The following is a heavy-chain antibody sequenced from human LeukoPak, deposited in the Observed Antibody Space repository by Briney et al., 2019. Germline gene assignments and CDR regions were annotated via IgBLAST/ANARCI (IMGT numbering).Heavy chain of an antibody. D-gene: IGHD2-2*01. CDR2: ISCDGSNK. CDR3: ARDGPAARGYYFDY. Sequence: GGSLRLSCAASGFTFSSYAMHWVRQAPGKGLEWVAVISCDGSNKYYADSVKGRFTITRDNSKNTLYLQMNSLRAEDTAVYYCARDGPAARGYYFDYWGQGTLVTVSS. CDR1: GFTFSSYA. V-gene: IGHV3-30-3*01. J-gene: IGHJ4*02.